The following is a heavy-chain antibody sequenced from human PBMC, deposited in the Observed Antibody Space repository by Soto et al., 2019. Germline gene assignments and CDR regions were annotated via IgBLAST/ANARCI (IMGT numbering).Heavy chain of an antibody. CDR3: ASRHCSSISCGPGLFDS. V-gene: IGHV3-23*01. D-gene: IGHD2-2*01. J-gene: IGHJ4*02. CDR1: GFTFTSNV. CDR2: ISNSGGNT. Sequence: PGGSLRLSCAASGFTFTSNVMSWVRQAPGKGLEWVSAISNSGGNTYYADSVKGRFTISRDNSKNTLYLQMNGLRVEDTAVYYCASRHCSSISCGPGLFDSWGQGTLVTVSS.